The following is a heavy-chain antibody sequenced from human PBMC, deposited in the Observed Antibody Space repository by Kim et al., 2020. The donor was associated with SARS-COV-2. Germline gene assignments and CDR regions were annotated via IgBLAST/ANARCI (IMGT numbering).Heavy chain of an antibody. CDR1: GGSLNNYL. J-gene: IGHJ4*01. V-gene: IGHV1-69*13. D-gene: IGHD6-13*01. Sequence: SVKVSCKISGGSLNNYLINWVRQAPGQGLEWMGGIIARFTRKIYAQTFQGRVTITADESTNTVYLELSNLRSEDTAKYYCVRQESEYTSSWNIFNFDSW. CDR3: VRQESEYTSSWNIFNFDS. CDR2: IIARFTRK.